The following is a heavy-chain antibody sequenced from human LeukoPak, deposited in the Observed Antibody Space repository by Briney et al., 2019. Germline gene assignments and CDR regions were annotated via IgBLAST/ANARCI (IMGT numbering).Heavy chain of an antibody. CDR1: GFTFSSYA. D-gene: IGHD3-10*01. Sequence: GVSLRLSCAASGFTFSSYAMSWVRQAPGKGLEWVSAISGSGGSTYYADSVKGRFTISRDNSKNTLYLQMNSLRAEDTAVYYCAKVTEYYYGFDYWGQGTLVTVSS. J-gene: IGHJ4*02. V-gene: IGHV3-23*01. CDR2: ISGSGGST. CDR3: AKVTEYYYGFDY.